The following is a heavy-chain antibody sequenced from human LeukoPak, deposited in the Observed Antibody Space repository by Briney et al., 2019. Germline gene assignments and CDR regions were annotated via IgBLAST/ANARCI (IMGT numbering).Heavy chain of an antibody. CDR1: GYTFTNHS. D-gene: IGHD3-10*01. J-gene: IGHJ6*03. V-gene: IGHV7-4-1*01. CDR3: ARRSMVQHMDV. CDR2: IDTSTGNP. Sequence: ASVKVSCKASGYTFTNHSINWVRQAPGQGLQYMGWIDTSTGNPTYAQAFTGRIVFSLDTSVSTAYLQIGSLKAEDTAVYFCARRSMVQHMDVWGKGTTVIV.